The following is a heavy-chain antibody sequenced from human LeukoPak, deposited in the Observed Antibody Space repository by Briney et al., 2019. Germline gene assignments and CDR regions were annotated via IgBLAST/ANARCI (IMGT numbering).Heavy chain of an antibody. J-gene: IGHJ3*02. CDR2: ITAGNGNT. CDR3: ARDLARGYSYGYNAFDI. V-gene: IGHV1-18*01. D-gene: IGHD5-18*01. CDR1: GYNFNNYG. Sequence: ASVNVSFKASGYNFNNYGIGWVRQAPRQGLEWMGWITAGNGNTNYAQKVQGRVTMTTDTSTSTAYMELRSLRSDDTAVYFCARDLARGYSYGYNAFDIWGQGTMVSVSS.